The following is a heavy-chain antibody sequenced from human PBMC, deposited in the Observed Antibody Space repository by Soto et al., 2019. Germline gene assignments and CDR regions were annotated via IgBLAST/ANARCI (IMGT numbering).Heavy chain of an antibody. CDR3: AREGDTGNFDS. Sequence: SETLSLTCNVSGGSISTYYWSWIRQPPGKGLEWIGYMYYSGSTNYNPSLKSRVTISVDTSKKQFSLKLSSVTAADTAVYYCAREGDTGNFDSWGQGTLVTVSS. CDR2: MYYSGST. J-gene: IGHJ4*02. V-gene: IGHV4-59*01. CDR1: GGSISTYY. D-gene: IGHD2-21*01.